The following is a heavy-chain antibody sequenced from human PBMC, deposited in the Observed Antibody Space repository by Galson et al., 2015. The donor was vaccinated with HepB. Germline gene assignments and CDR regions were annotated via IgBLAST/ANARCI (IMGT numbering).Heavy chain of an antibody. CDR1: GLTFSDDA. CDR2: IKSNSDGETT. CDR3: TPVFGGCDSLDS. Sequence: SLRLSCAASGLTFSDDAMTWVRQGPGKGLEWVGRIKSNSDGETTDYIATVKCRFTSARDDSKNMVYLKMNSLKTEDTAVYYCTPVFGGCDSLDSWGQGILVTVSS. D-gene: IGHD2-21*01. J-gene: IGHJ5*01. V-gene: IGHV3-15*01.